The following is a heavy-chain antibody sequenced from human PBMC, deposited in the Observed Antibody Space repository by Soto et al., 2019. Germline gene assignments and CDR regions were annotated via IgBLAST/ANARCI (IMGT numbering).Heavy chain of an antibody. CDR1: GGSISSGGYS. CDR3: ARHQSHSSSYVDP. V-gene: IGHV4-30-2*01. J-gene: IGHJ5*02. D-gene: IGHD6-13*01. Sequence: PSETLSLTCAVSGGSISSGGYSWSWIRQPPGKGLEWIGHMYHSGSTYYNPSLKSRVTISIDRSKNQFSLKLSSVTAADTAVYYCARHQSHSSSYVDPWGQGTLVTVSS. CDR2: MYHSGST.